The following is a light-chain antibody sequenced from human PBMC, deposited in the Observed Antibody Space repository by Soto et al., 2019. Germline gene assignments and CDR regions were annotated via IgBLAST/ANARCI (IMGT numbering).Light chain of an antibody. V-gene: IGLV2-14*01. CDR2: ASS. Sequence: QSVLTQPASVSGSPGQSITISCTGTSSDVGGYNYVSWYQHHPGKAPRLMIYASSNRPSGVSHRFSGSRSGNTASLTISGLHAEDEADYYCSSYTSGSTLYVFGTGTKVTVL. CDR3: SSYTSGSTLYV. CDR1: SSDVGGYNY. J-gene: IGLJ1*01.